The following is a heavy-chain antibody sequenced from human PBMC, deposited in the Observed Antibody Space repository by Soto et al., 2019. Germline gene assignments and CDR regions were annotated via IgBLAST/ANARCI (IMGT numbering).Heavy chain of an antibody. CDR1: GGSFSSGGYY. CDR2: IYYSGST. J-gene: IGHJ4*02. Sequence: QVRLQESGPGLVKPSQTLSLTCTVSGGSFSSGGYYWSWIRQHPGKGLEWIGDIYYSGSTYYNPSLKSRITMSVDTSQNQCSLNLTSVTAADPAVYFCARAPTGGRWQLPFDYWGQGTLVAVSS. V-gene: IGHV4-31*02. CDR3: ARAPTGGRWQLPFDY. D-gene: IGHD1-26*01.